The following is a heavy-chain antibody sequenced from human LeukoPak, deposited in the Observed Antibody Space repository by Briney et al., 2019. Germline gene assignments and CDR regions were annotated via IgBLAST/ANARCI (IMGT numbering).Heavy chain of an antibody. CDR3: ARLTRLSTSPDRYYLDY. J-gene: IGHJ4*02. V-gene: IGHV4-4*09. D-gene: IGHD6-6*01. CDR1: GDSISSYY. CDR2: IYTSGGT. Sequence: SETLSLTCTVSGDSISSYYWSWIRQPPGKGLEWIGYIYTSGGTNYIPSLKGRVTISIDTSKNQLSLKLSSVTAADSAVYYCARLTRLSTSPDRYYLDYWGQGTLVTVSS.